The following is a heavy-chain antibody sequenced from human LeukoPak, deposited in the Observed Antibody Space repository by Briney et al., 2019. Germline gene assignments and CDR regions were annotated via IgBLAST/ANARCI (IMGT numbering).Heavy chain of an antibody. Sequence: GGSLRLSCAASGFTFSSYAMSWVRQAPGKGLEWVSAISAIGSGTYYADSVKGRFTISRDNSKNTLYLQMNSLRAEDTAVYYCAKSLKYAGSYGDFWGQGTLVTVSS. D-gene: IGHD1-26*01. CDR1: GFTFSSYA. V-gene: IGHV3-23*01. J-gene: IGHJ4*02. CDR2: ISAIGSGT. CDR3: AKSLKYAGSYGDF.